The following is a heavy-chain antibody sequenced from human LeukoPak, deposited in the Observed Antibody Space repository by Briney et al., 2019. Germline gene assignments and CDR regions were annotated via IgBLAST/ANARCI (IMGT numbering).Heavy chain of an antibody. CDR1: GFTFSNAW. CDR3: TTDPRGVFDY. V-gene: IGHV3-15*01. J-gene: IGHJ4*02. D-gene: IGHD3-10*01. Sequence: PGGSLRLFCAASGFTFSNAWVSWGPQAPGEGRGWVGRIKSKTDGGTTDYAEPVKGRFTISRDDSKNTLYLQMNSLKTEDTAVYYCTTDPRGVFDYWGQGTLVTVSS. CDR2: IKSKTDGGTT.